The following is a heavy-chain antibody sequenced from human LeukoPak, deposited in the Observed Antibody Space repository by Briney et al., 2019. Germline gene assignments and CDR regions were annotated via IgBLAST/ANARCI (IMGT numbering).Heavy chain of an antibody. Sequence: PSETLSLTCAVYGGSFSGYYWSWIRQPPGKGLEWIGEINHSGSTNYNPSLKSRVTISVDTSKNQFSLKLSSVTAADTAVYYCARIPGYCSSTSCSGEDYWGQGTLVTVSS. J-gene: IGHJ4*02. CDR3: ARIPGYCSSTSCSGEDY. V-gene: IGHV4-34*01. CDR2: INHSGST. CDR1: GGSFSGYY. D-gene: IGHD2-2*01.